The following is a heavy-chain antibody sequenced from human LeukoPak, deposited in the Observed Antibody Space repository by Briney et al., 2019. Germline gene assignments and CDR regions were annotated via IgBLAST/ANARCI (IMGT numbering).Heavy chain of an antibody. J-gene: IGHJ4*02. CDR2: IYYSGST. D-gene: IGHD3-16*01. Sequence: PSETLSLTCTVSGGSISSYYWSWIRQPPGKGLEWIGYIYYSGSTNYNPSLKSRVTISVDTSKNQFSLKLSSVTAADTAVYYCARWPTGGGFDYWGQGTLVTVSS. CDR3: ARWPTGGGFDY. V-gene: IGHV4-59*08. CDR1: GGSISSYY.